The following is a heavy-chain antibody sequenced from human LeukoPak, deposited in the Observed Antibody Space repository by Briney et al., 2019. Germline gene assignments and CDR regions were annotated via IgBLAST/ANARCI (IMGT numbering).Heavy chain of an antibody. D-gene: IGHD6-6*01. Sequence: SETLSLTCTVSGGSISSSSYYWSWIRQPPGKGLEWIGYIYYSGSTNYNPSLKSRVTISVDTSKNQFSLKLSSVTAADTAVYYCATLAYIATRFFDYWGQGTLVTVSS. V-gene: IGHV4-61*05. CDR2: IYYSGST. J-gene: IGHJ4*02. CDR3: ATLAYIATRFFDY. CDR1: GGSISSSSYY.